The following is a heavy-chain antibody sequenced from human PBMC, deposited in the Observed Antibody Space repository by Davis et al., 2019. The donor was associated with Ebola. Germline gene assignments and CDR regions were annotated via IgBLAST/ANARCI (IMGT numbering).Heavy chain of an antibody. CDR1: GYSFTSYW. D-gene: IGHD3-22*01. CDR2: IYPGDSDT. Sequence: KVSCKGSGYSFTSYWIGWVRQMLGKGLEWMGIIYPGDSDTRYSPSFQGQVTISADKSISTAYLQWSSLKASDTAMYYCARRGYYYDSSGYCIDYWGQGTLVTVSS. V-gene: IGHV5-51*01. CDR3: ARRGYYYDSSGYCIDY. J-gene: IGHJ4*02.